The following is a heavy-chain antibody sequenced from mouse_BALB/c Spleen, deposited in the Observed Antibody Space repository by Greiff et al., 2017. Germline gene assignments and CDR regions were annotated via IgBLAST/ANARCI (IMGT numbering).Heavy chain of an antibody. V-gene: IGHV5-17*02. CDR3: ARKGAYYGNPFDV. CDR1: GFTFSSFG. CDR2: ISSGSSTI. D-gene: IGHD2-10*01. J-gene: IGHJ1*01. Sequence: EVQVVESGGGLVQPGGSRKLSCAASGFTFSSFGMHWVRQAPEKGLEWVAYISSGSSTIYYADTVKGRFTISRDNPKNTLFLQMTSLRSEDTAMYYCARKGAYYGNPFDVWGAGTTVTVSS.